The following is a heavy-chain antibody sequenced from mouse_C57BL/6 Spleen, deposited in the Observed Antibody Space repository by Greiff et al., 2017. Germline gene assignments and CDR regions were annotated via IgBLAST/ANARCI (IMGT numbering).Heavy chain of an antibody. Sequence: VQLQQSGPELVKPGASVKISCKASGYSFTGYYMNWVKQSPEKSLEWIGEINPSTGGTTYNQKFKAKATLTVDKSSSTAYMQLKSLTSEDSAVDYCARYYGSSGFDYWGKGTTLTVSS. J-gene: IGHJ2*01. CDR2: INPSTGGT. V-gene: IGHV1-42*01. CDR1: GYSFTGYY. CDR3: ARYYGSSGFDY. D-gene: IGHD1-1*01.